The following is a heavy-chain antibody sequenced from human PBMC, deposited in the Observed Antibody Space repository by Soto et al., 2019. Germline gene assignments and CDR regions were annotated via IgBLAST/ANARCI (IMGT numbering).Heavy chain of an antibody. CDR3: AKGKTSGWYYFDY. CDR1: GFTFSSYS. D-gene: IGHD6-19*01. CDR2: ISSSSSYI. J-gene: IGHJ4*02. V-gene: IGHV3-21*04. Sequence: GGSLRLSCAASGFTFSSYSMNWVRQAPGKGLEWVSSISSSSSYIHYADSVKDRFTVSRDNSKNTLYLQMNSPRAEDTAIYYCAKGKTSGWYYFDYWGQGALVTVSS.